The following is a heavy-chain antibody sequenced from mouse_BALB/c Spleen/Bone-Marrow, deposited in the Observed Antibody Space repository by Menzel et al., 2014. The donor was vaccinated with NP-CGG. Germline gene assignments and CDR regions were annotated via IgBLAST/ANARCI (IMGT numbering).Heavy chain of an antibody. D-gene: IGHD2-10*02. Sequence: EVKLVESGAELVKPGASVKLSCTASGFNIKDTYMHWVKQRPEQGLEWIGNIDPANGNTKYDPKFQGKATITADTSSNTAYLQLSSLTSEDTAVYYCAREGYGNYVWYVGGAGTTVTVSS. CDR3: AREGYGNYVWYV. CDR1: GFNIKDTY. CDR2: IDPANGNT. J-gene: IGHJ1*01. V-gene: IGHV14-3*02.